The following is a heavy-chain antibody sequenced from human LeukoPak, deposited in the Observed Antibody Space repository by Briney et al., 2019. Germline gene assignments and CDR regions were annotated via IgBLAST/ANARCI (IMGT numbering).Heavy chain of an antibody. CDR1: GYTFTGYY. J-gene: IGHJ5*02. V-gene: IGHV1-2*02. CDR2: INPNSGGT. D-gene: IGHD1-26*01. CDR3: ARGPHRPLFRLATTTRLDNWFDP. Sequence: ASVKVSCKASGYTFTGYYMHWVRQAPGQGLEWMGWINPNSGGTNYAQKFQGRVTMTRDTSISTAYMELSRLRSEDTAVYYCARGPHRPLFRLATTTRLDNWFDPWGQGTLVTVSS.